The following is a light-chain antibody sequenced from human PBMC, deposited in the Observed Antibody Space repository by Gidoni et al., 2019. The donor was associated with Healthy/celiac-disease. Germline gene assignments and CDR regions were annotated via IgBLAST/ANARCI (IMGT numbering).Light chain of an antibody. Sequence: SYELTQPPSVSVSPGQTASINCSGDKLGDTYAYWYQQKPGQSPVLVIYQDTKRPSGIPERFSGSNSGNTATLTISETQAMDEADYYCQAWDSNTAIFGGGTKLTVL. CDR2: QDT. V-gene: IGLV3-1*01. CDR3: QAWDSNTAI. J-gene: IGLJ2*01. CDR1: KLGDTY.